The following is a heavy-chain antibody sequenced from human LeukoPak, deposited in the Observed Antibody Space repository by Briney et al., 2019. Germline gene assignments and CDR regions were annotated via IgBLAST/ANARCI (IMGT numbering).Heavy chain of an antibody. J-gene: IGHJ4*02. V-gene: IGHV3-48*02. Sequence: GGSLGLSCAASGFTFSSFDMSWVRQAPGKGLEWLSYITSRGITISYADSVKGRFTISRDNAKNSLYLQVNSLRDEDTAVYYCARVRSGYHFDYWGQGTLVTVSS. CDR3: ARVRSGYHFDY. CDR2: ITSRGITI. CDR1: GFTFSSFD. D-gene: IGHD5-18*01.